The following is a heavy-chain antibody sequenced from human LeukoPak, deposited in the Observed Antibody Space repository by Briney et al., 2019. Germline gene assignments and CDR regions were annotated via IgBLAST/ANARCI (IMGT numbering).Heavy chain of an antibody. V-gene: IGHV3-43*02. D-gene: IGHD3-9*01. CDR3: AKVPTPTGFYMHY. Sequence: GGSPRLSCAASGFTFDDYAMHWVRQGPGKGLEWVSYISGDGSTTYYADSVKGRFTISRDNSKTSLYLQMNSLRTEDTALYYCAKVPTPTGFYMHYWGQGTLVTVSS. CDR1: GFTFDDYA. J-gene: IGHJ4*02. CDR2: ISGDGSTT.